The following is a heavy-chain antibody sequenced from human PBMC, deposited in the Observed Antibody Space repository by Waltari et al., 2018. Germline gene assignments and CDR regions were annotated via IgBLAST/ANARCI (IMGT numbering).Heavy chain of an antibody. V-gene: IGHV4-4*07. D-gene: IGHD3-10*01. Sequence: QVQLQESGPRLVKPSETLSLTCNVPGGPIGSYYWGWIRQPAGKGLEWVGRVYINGRTDYNPSLKSRVTVSLDTSKQQFSLKLTSVTAADTAMYYCTRDSGVFWSWSQGTLVTVSS. CDR1: GGPIGSYY. J-gene: IGHJ5*02. CDR2: VYINGRT. CDR3: TRDSGVFWS.